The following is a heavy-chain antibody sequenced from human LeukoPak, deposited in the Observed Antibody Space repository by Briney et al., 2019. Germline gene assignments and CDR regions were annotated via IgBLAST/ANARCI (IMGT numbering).Heavy chain of an antibody. V-gene: IGHV1-69*05. CDR3: ARGDSVRDYYYMDV. J-gene: IGHJ6*03. CDR1: GGTFSSYA. D-gene: IGHD5/OR15-5a*01. Sequence: ASVKVSCKASGGTFSSYAISWVRQAPGQGLEWMGGIIPIFGTANYAQKFQGRVTMTRDTSINTAYMDLSRLTSDDTAFYYCARGDSVRDYYYMDVWGKGTTVTVSS. CDR2: IIPIFGTA.